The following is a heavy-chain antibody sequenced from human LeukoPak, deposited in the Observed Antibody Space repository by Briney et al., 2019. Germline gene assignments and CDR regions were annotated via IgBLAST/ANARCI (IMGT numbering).Heavy chain of an antibody. D-gene: IGHD1-1*01. Sequence: GGSLRLSCAASGFTFSSYAMSWVRQAPGKGLEWVSSISSSSSYIYYADSVKGRFAISRDNAKNSLYLQMNSLRAEDTAVYYCARDRLLEDRDYHYYYYMDVWGIGTTVTASS. CDR2: ISSSSSYI. CDR1: GFTFSSYA. CDR3: ARDRLLEDRDYHYYYYMDV. J-gene: IGHJ6*03. V-gene: IGHV3-21*01.